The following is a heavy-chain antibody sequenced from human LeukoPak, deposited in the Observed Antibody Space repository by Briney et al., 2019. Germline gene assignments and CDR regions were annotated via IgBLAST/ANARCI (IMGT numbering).Heavy chain of an antibody. CDR2: IHSSGGT. CDR1: GDSISSGRYY. V-gene: IGHV4-61*02. Sequence: SQTLSLTCTVSGDSISSGRYYWSWIRQPVGKGLEWIGRIHSSGGTEYYPSLKRRVTISVDTAKNQFSLKLTSVTAADTAVYYCAREGASWGFTWGQGTLVTVSS. D-gene: IGHD2-2*01. CDR3: AREGASWGFT. J-gene: IGHJ5*02.